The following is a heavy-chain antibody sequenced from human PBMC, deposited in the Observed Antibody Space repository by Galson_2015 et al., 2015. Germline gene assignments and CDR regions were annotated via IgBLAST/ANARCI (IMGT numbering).Heavy chain of an antibody. V-gene: IGHV3-23*01. CDR3: AKDSSSSWCLRSWFDP. Sequence: SLRLSCAASGFTFSSHAMSWVRQAPGEGLEWVSAISGSGGSTYYADSVKGRFTISRDNSKNTLYLQMNSLRAEDTAVYYCAKDSSSSWCLRSWFDPWGQGTLVTVSS. J-gene: IGHJ5*02. CDR1: GFTFSSHA. CDR2: ISGSGGST. D-gene: IGHD6-13*01.